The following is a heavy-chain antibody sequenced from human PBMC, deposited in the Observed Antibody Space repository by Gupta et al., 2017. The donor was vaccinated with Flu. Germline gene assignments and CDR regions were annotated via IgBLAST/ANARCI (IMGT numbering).Heavy chain of an antibody. Sequence: EVQLLESGGGLVQPGGSLRLSCAASGFTFGSYAMSWVRQAPGKGLEWVSAISGSGGSTYYADSVKGRFTISRDNSKNTLYLQMNSLRAEDTAVYYCAKSESINSAFDIWGQGTMVTVSS. CDR3: AKSESINSAFDI. J-gene: IGHJ3*02. D-gene: IGHD1-20*01. CDR1: GFTFGSYA. CDR2: ISGSGGST. V-gene: IGHV3-23*01.